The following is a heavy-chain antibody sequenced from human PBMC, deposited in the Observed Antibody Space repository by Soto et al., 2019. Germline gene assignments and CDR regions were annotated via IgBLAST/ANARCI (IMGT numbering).Heavy chain of an antibody. Sequence: SVKVSCKXSGGTFSTHAIIWVRQAPGHGLEWMGGIIPISGTTYYTQKFQGRVTITADEPTSTAFMELSSLKSEDTAVFYCARGYCSGGNCYSGMDVWGQGTMVTVSS. CDR3: ARGYCSGGNCYSGMDV. CDR2: IIPISGTT. CDR1: GGTFSTHA. V-gene: IGHV1-69*13. J-gene: IGHJ6*02. D-gene: IGHD2-15*01.